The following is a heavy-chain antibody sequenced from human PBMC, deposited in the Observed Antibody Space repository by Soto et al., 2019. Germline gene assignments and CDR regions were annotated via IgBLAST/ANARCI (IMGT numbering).Heavy chain of an antibody. Sequence: GGSLRLSCAASGFSFTTYSMSWVRQAPGKGLEWVSTISNSRGITYYADSVKGRFTISRDISKNTLYLQMNGLRAEDTALYYCAKIYYYDSESYYVEDNWSQGTLVTGSS. J-gene: IGHJ4*02. D-gene: IGHD3-10*01. CDR3: AKIYYYDSESYYVEDN. CDR1: GFSFTTYS. V-gene: IGHV3-23*01. CDR2: ISNSRGIT.